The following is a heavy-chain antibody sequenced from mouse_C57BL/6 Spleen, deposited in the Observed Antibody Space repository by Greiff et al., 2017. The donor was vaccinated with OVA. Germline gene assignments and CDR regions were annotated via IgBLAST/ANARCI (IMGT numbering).Heavy chain of an antibody. CDR2: IDPSDSYT. J-gene: IGHJ2*01. CDR1: GYTFTSYW. Sequence: VQLQQPGAELVKPGASVKLSCKASGYTFTSYWMQWVKQRPGQGLEWIGEIDPSDSYTNYNQKFKGKATLTVDTSSSTAYMQLSSLTSEDSAVYYCARHLNYDYDGGYFDYWGQGTTLTVSS. V-gene: IGHV1-50*01. D-gene: IGHD2-4*01. CDR3: ARHLNYDYDGGYFDY.